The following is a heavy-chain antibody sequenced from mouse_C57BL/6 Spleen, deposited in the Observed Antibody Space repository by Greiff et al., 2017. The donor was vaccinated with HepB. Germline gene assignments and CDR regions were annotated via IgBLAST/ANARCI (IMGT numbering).Heavy chain of an antibody. Sequence: VQLQQPGAELVKPGASVKLSCKASGYTFTSYWMHWVKQRPGQGLEWIGMIHPNSGSTNYNEKFKSKATLTVDKSSSTAYMQLSSLTSADSAVYYCASPFYDSYFDYWGQGTTLTVSS. V-gene: IGHV1-64*01. J-gene: IGHJ2*01. CDR2: IHPNSGST. D-gene: IGHD2-3*01. CDR3: ASPFYDSYFDY. CDR1: GYTFTSYW.